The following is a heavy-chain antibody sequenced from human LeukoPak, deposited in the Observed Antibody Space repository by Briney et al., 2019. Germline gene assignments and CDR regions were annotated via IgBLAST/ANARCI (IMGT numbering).Heavy chain of an antibody. V-gene: IGHV1-46*01. Sequence: RASVKVSCKASGYTFTSYGISWVRQAPGQGLEWMGIISPSGGSTSYAQKFQGRVTMTRDTSASTLYMELSSLRSEDTAVYYCAREGYCSGGRCYSGRNFDLWGRGTLVTVSS. D-gene: IGHD2-15*01. CDR2: ISPSGGST. J-gene: IGHJ2*01. CDR1: GYTFTSYG. CDR3: AREGYCSGGRCYSGRNFDL.